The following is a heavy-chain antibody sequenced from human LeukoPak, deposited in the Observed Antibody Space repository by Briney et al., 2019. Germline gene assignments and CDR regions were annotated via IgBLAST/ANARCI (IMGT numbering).Heavy chain of an antibody. CDR3: ASYSSSSPGYYYYYMDV. CDR1: GGSISSYY. CDR2: IYYSGST. D-gene: IGHD6-6*01. Sequence: SETLSLTCTVSGGSISSYYWSWIRQPPGKGLEWIGYIYYSGSTNYNPSLKSRVTISVDTSKNQFSLKLSSVTAADTAVYYCASYSSSSPGYYYYYMDVWGKGTTVTVSS. J-gene: IGHJ6*03. V-gene: IGHV4-59*01.